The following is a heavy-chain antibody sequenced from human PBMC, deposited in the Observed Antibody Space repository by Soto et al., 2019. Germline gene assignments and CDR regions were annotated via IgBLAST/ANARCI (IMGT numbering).Heavy chain of an antibody. CDR3: ASELYCSGGSCYSLLLTFSYYYGMNV. CDR1: GYTFTSYA. V-gene: IGHV1-3*01. D-gene: IGHD2-15*01. CDR2: INAGNGNT. J-gene: IGHJ6*02. Sequence: GPSVKVSCKASGYTFTSYAMHWVRQAPGQRLEWMGWINAGNGNTKYSQKFQGRVTITRDTSASTAYMELSSLRSEDTAVYYCASELYCSGGSCYSLLLTFSYYYGMNVWGQGTTVTVSS.